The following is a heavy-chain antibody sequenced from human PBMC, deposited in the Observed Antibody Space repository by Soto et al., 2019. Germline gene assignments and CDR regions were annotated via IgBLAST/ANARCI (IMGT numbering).Heavy chain of an antibody. D-gene: IGHD5-18*01. J-gene: IGHJ4*02. CDR1: GFTFSSYS. Sequence: GGSLRLSXAASGFTFSSYSMNWVRQAPGKGLEWVSYISSSSSTIYYADSVKGRFTISRDNAKNSLYLQMNSLRDEDTAVYYCARDLRGYSYGYVGYWGQGTLVTVSS. CDR3: ARDLRGYSYGYVGY. V-gene: IGHV3-48*02. CDR2: ISSSSSTI.